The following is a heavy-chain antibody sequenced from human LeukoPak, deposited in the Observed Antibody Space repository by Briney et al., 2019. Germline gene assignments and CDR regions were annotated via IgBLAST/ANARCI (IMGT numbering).Heavy chain of an antibody. Sequence: GESLKISCKGSGYSFTSYWDAWVRQMPGKGLEWMGIIFPADSDTRYSPSFQGQVTISVDNSINTAYLQWSSLKASDTAMYYCARHRYFQLWGQGTLVTVSS. J-gene: IGHJ1*01. V-gene: IGHV5-51*01. CDR1: GYSFTSYW. CDR2: IFPADSDT. CDR3: ARHRYFQL.